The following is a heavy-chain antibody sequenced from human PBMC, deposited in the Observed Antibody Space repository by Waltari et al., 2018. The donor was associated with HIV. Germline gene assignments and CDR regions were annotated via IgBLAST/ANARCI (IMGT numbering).Heavy chain of an antibody. D-gene: IGHD2-2*02. CDR1: GYTFTGYY. J-gene: IGHJ3*02. Sequence: QVQLVQSGAEVKKPGASVKVSCKASGYTFTGYYMHWVRRAPGQGLEWMGWINPNSGGTNYAQKFQGRVTMTRDTSISTAYMELSRLRSDDTAVYYCARSIVVVPAAIPGAFDIWGQGTMVTVSS. CDR3: ARSIVVVPAAIPGAFDI. V-gene: IGHV1-2*02. CDR2: INPNSGGT.